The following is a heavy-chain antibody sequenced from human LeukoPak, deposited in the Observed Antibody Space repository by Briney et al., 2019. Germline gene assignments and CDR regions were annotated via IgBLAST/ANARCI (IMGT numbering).Heavy chain of an antibody. Sequence: PGGSLRLSCAASGFTFSSYWMSWVRQAPGKGLEWVANIKQDGSEKYYVDSVKGRFTISRDNAMNSLYLQMNSLRAEDTAVYYCARDYYDSSGYLDYWGQGTLVTVSS. CDR3: ARDYYDSSGYLDY. V-gene: IGHV3-7*01. CDR1: GFTFSSYW. J-gene: IGHJ4*02. D-gene: IGHD3-22*01. CDR2: IKQDGSEK.